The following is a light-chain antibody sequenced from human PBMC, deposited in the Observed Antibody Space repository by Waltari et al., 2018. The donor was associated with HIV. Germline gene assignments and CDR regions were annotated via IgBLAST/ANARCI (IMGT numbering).Light chain of an antibody. CDR3: SSYTSSSTRV. V-gene: IGLV2-14*01. CDR2: DVS. Sequence: QSDLTQPASVSGSPGQSITISCTGTSSDVGDYNYVSWYQQHPGKAPKLIIYDVSNRPSGVSKRVAGAKSGNTASLTISGLQTEDEADYYCSSYTSSSTRVFGTGTKVTVL. J-gene: IGLJ1*01. CDR1: SSDVGDYNY.